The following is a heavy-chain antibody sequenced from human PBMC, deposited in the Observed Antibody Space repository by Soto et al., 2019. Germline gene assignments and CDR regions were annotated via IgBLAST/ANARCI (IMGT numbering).Heavy chain of an antibody. CDR1: GFTFSSYA. Sequence: PGGSLRLSCAASGFTFSSYAMHWVRQAPGKGLEWVAVISYDGSNKYYADSVKGRFTISRDNSKNTLYLQMNSLRAEDTAVYYCARDVYDSSGYYSPLFDYWGQGTLVTVSS. D-gene: IGHD3-22*01. CDR2: ISYDGSNK. CDR3: ARDVYDSSGYYSPLFDY. V-gene: IGHV3-30-3*01. J-gene: IGHJ4*02.